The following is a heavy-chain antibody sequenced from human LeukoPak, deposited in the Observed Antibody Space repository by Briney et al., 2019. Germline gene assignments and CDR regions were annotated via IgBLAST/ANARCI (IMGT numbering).Heavy chain of an antibody. J-gene: IGHJ6*02. Sequence: ASVKVSCKASGYTFTSYGISWVRQAPGQGLEWMGWISAYNGNTNYAQKLQGRVTMTTDTSTSTAYMELRSLRSDDTAVYYCARVTPSDDLRYFDWLLSTKYYYYGMDVWGQGTTVTVSS. CDR3: ARVTPSDDLRYFDWLLSTKYYYYGMDV. CDR1: GYTFTSYG. D-gene: IGHD3-9*01. CDR2: ISAYNGNT. V-gene: IGHV1-18*01.